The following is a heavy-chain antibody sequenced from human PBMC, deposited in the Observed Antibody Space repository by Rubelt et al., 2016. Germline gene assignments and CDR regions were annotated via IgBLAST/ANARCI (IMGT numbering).Heavy chain of an antibody. V-gene: IGHV4-39*07. CDR1: GGSISSSTYY. CDR2: SGAGATT. CDR3: AGSNYYDRSDYFYAYDH. D-gene: IGHD3-22*01. J-gene: IGHJ4*02. Sequence: QLQLQESGPGVVKPSETLSLTCTVSGGSISSSTYYWGWIRQPPGKGLEWVASISGAGATTYYADSVKGRFTITRDTSKKTLYLEMDSLRAEDTAVYYCAGSNYYDRSDYFYAYDHWGQGTLVTVSS.